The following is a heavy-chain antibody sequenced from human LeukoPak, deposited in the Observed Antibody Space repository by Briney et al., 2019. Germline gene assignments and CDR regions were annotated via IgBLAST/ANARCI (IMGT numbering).Heavy chain of an antibody. Sequence: GASVKVSCKASGYTFTGYYMHWVRQAPGQGLEWMGRIIPILGIANYAQKFQGRVTITADKSTSTAYMELSSLRSEDTAVYYCARVHYDSSGYYYGQWTLGGDYWGQGTLVTVSS. J-gene: IGHJ4*02. V-gene: IGHV1-69*04. CDR2: IIPILGIA. CDR3: ARVHYDSSGYYYGQWTLGGDY. CDR1: GYTFTGYY. D-gene: IGHD3-22*01.